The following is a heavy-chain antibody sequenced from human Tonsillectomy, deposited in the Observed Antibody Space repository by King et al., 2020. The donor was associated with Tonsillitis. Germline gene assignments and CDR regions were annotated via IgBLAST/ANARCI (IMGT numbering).Heavy chain of an antibody. CDR3: VRYTEVMVYAVRWFDT. J-gene: IGHJ5*02. CDR1: GFTFSSYW. CDR2: IKQDGGEK. D-gene: IGHD2-8*01. Sequence: QLVQSGGGLVQPGGSLRLSCAGSGFTFSSYWMSWVRQAPGKGLEWVANIKQDGGEKYYVDSVKGRFTISRDNAKDSLYLQMNSLRAEDTAVYYCVRYTEVMVYAVRWFDTWGQGTLVTVSS. V-gene: IGHV3-7*03.